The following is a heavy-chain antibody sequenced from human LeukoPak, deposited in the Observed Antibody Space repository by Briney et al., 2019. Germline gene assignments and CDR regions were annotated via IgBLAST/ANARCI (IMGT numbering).Heavy chain of an antibody. CDR3: ARDHMAYYFDY. CDR1: GGTFSSYA. CDR2: IIPIFGIA. J-gene: IGHJ4*02. Sequence: SVKVSCKASGGTFSSYAISWVRQAPGQGLEWMGGIIPIFGIANYAQKFQGRVTITADKSTSTAYMELSSLRSEDTAVYYCARDHMAYYFDYWGQGTLVTVSS. D-gene: IGHD2-21*01. V-gene: IGHV1-69*10.